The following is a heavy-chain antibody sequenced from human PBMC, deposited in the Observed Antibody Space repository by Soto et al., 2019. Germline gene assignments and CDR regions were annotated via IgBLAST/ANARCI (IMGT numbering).Heavy chain of an antibody. Sequence: QLQLQESGPGLVKPSETLSLTCTVSGGSISSSSYYWGWIRQPPGKGLEWIGSIYYSGSTYYNPSLKSRVTISADTSKNQFALKLSSVTAADTAVYYCARRGEQWLVHDAFDIWGQGTMVTVSS. CDR1: GGSISSSSYY. D-gene: IGHD6-19*01. V-gene: IGHV4-39*01. CDR2: IYYSGST. J-gene: IGHJ3*02. CDR3: ARRGEQWLVHDAFDI.